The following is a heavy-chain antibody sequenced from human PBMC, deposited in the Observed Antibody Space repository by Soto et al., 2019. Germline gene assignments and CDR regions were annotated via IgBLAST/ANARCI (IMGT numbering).Heavy chain of an antibody. CDR2: INHSGST. Sequence: PSETLSLTCAVYGGSFSGYYWTWIRQPPGTGLEWIGEINHSGSTNYNPSLKSRVTISVDTSKNQFSLKLTSVTAADTAVYYCASDKITGLFDYWGQAILVTVSS. CDR1: GGSFSGYY. V-gene: IGHV4-34*01. D-gene: IGHD2-8*02. CDR3: ASDKITGLFDY. J-gene: IGHJ4*02.